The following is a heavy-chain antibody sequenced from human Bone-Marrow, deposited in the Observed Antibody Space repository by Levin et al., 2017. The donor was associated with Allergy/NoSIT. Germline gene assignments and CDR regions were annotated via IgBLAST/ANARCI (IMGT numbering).Heavy chain of an antibody. CDR3: ARSPQNYDVLRGYYVEGVFDY. Sequence: PSETLSLTCTVSGGSISGFYWNWIRQTPGKGLEWIGYSYHGGSTFYNPSFESRVTISLDTSKNHFSLNLNSVTAADTAVYYCARSPQNYDVLRGYYVEGVFDYWGQGSLVIVSS. D-gene: IGHD3-3*01. CDR1: GGSISGFY. V-gene: IGHV4-59*01. CDR2: SYHGGST. J-gene: IGHJ4*02.